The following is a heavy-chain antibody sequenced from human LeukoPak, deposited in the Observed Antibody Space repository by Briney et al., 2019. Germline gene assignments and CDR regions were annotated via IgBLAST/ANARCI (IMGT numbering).Heavy chain of an antibody. J-gene: IGHJ6*03. CDR2: IYYSGST. D-gene: IGHD3-10*01. CDR1: GGSISSYY. CDR3: ARVEEGYGSGRRGNFYYYYMDV. V-gene: IGHV4-59*01. Sequence: SETLSLTCTVSGGSISSYYWSWIRQPPGKGLEWIGYIYYSGSTNYNPSLKSRVTISVDTSKNQFSLKLSSVTAADTAVYYCARVEEGYGSGRRGNFYYYYMDVWGKGTTVTISS.